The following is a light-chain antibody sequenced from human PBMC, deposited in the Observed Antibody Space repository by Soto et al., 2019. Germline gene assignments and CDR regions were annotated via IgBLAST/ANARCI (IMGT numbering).Light chain of an antibody. CDR2: DVS. V-gene: IGLV2-14*01. J-gene: IGLJ1*01. Sequence: QSALTQPASVSGSPGQSITFSCTGTSSNVGGYNYVSWYQQHPGKAPKLMIYDVSNRPSGVTNRFSGSKSGNTASLTISGLQAGDEADYYCSSYTSSSTYVFGTGTKVTVL. CDR1: SSNVGGYNY. CDR3: SSYTSSSTYV.